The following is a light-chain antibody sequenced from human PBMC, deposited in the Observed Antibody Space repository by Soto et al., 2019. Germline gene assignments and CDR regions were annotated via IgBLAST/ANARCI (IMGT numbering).Light chain of an antibody. Sequence: EIVLTQSPATLSLSPGERATLSCRASQSVSSYLAWYQQKPGQAPRLLIYDASNRATGIPARFSGSWSGTEFTLTISSLEPEDFAVYYCQQRSNWPAITFGQGTRLEIK. CDR3: QQRSNWPAIT. J-gene: IGKJ5*01. V-gene: IGKV3-11*01. CDR2: DAS. CDR1: QSVSSY.